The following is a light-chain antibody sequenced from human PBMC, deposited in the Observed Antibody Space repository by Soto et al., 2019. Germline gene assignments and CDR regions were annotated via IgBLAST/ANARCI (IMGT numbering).Light chain of an antibody. CDR1: QSIDTW. CDR2: KAS. CDR3: QQYNSYRA. J-gene: IGKJ1*01. Sequence: EIRMTQSPSTLSASVGDSVTITCGASQSIDTWLAWHQQKPGKAPKLLISKASSVESGVPSRFSGSGSGTEFNLTISSLQPDDFATYCCQQYNSYRAFGQGTKVDIK. V-gene: IGKV1-5*03.